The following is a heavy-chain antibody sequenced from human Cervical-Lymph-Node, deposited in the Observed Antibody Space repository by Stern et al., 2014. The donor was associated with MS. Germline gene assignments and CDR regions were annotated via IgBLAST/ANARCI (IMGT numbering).Heavy chain of an antibody. CDR3: ARSTSGMDV. V-gene: IGHV3-74*02. CDR1: GFTFSHYW. J-gene: IGHJ6*02. D-gene: IGHD5/OR15-5a*01. CDR2: TSSDGSST. Sequence: EVHLVESGGGVVQPGGSLRLSCAASGFTFSHYWMHWVRQAPGKGLVWVSRTSSDGSSTIYADSVKGRFTISRDNANNTLYLQINSLRTEDTAVYYCARSTSGMDVWGQGTTVTVSS.